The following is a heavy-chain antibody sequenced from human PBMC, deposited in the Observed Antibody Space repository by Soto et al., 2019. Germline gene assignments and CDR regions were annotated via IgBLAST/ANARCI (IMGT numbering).Heavy chain of an antibody. D-gene: IGHD3-10*01. Sequence: GGSLRLSCAASGFTFSSYAMSWVRQAPGKGLEWVSAISGSGGSTYYADSVKGRFTISRDNSKNTLYLQMNSLRAEYTAVYYCAAPLVRGVIIPDYWGQGTLVTVSS. CDR3: AAPLVRGVIIPDY. CDR2: ISGSGGST. V-gene: IGHV3-23*01. CDR1: GFTFSSYA. J-gene: IGHJ4*02.